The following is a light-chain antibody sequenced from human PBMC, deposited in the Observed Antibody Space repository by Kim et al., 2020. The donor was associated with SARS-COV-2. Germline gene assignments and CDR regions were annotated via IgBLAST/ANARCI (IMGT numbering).Light chain of an antibody. CDR2: GKN. CDR3: HSRDSGGNQVV. Sequence: SSELTQDPAVSVALGQTVRITCQGDSLRSYYASWYQQKPGQAPVLVIFGKNNRPSGIPDRFSGSSSGNTASLTITGAQAEDEADFYCHSRDSGGNQVVFG. CDR1: SLRSYY. J-gene: IGLJ2*01. V-gene: IGLV3-19*01.